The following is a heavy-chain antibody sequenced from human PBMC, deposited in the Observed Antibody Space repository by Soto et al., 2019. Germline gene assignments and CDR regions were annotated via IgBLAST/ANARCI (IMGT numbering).Heavy chain of an antibody. CDR3: ARGSSGYYRPRPYFDY. CDR2: ISAYNGNT. V-gene: IGHV1-18*01. J-gene: IGHJ4*02. Sequence: GASLKVSCKASGYTFTIYGISWVRQAPGQGLEWMGWISAYNGNTNYAQKLQGRVTMTTDTSTSTAYMELRSLRSDDTAVYYCARGSSGYYRPRPYFDYWGQGTLVTVSS. D-gene: IGHD3-22*01. CDR1: GYTFTIYG.